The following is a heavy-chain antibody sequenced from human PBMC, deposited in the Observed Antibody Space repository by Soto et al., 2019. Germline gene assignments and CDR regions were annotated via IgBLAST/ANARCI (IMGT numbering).Heavy chain of an antibody. J-gene: IGHJ4*02. D-gene: IGHD3-10*01. CDR2: IKQDGNEK. V-gene: IGHV3-7*01. CDR3: ASYGSGSYYRGTFDY. CDR1: GFTFSSYW. Sequence: GGSLRLSCAASGFTFSSYWMSWVRQAPGKGLEWVANIKQDGNEKYYVDSVKGRFTISRDKAKTLLYLQMNSLRAEDTAVYYCASYGSGSYYRGTFDYWGQGTLVTVSS.